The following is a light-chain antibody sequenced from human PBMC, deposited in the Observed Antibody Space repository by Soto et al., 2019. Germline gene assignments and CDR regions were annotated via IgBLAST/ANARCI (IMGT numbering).Light chain of an antibody. CDR1: QSVSSN. V-gene: IGKV3-15*01. J-gene: IGKJ1*01. CDR3: QQYNDWPPWT. CDR2: GAS. Sequence: EIVMTQSPATLSVSPGERAPLSCRASQSVSSNLAWYQQRPGQAPRLLIYGASTRATAIPARFSGSGSGTEFTLTISSLQSEDFAVYYGQQYNDWPPWTFGQGTKVDIK.